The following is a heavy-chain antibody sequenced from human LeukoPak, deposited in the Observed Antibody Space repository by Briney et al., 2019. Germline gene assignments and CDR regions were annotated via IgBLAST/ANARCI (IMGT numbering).Heavy chain of an antibody. CDR2: ISSSSSYI. D-gene: IGHD4-17*01. V-gene: IGHV3-21*01. J-gene: IGHJ4*02. CDR1: GFTFSSYS. CDR3: ARDPAVTPFDY. Sequence: PGGSLRLSCAASGFTFSSYSMNWVRQAPGKGLEWVSSISSSSSYIYYADSVKGRFTISRDNARNSLYLQMNSLRAEDTAVYYCARDPAVTPFDYWGRGTLVTVSS.